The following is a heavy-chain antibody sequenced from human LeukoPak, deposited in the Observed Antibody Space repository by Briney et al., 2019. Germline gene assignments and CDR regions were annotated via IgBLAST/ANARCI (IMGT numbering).Heavy chain of an antibody. V-gene: IGHV1-2*04. CDR3: ARDRGYSGYGLDAFDI. CDR1: GYTFTGSY. J-gene: IGHJ3*02. Sequence: GASVKVSCKASGYTFTGSYMHWVRQAPGQGLEWMGWINPNSGGTNYAQKFQGWVTMTRDTSISTAYMELSRLRSDDTAVYYCARDRGYSGYGLDAFDIWGQGTTVTVSS. CDR2: INPNSGGT. D-gene: IGHD5-12*01.